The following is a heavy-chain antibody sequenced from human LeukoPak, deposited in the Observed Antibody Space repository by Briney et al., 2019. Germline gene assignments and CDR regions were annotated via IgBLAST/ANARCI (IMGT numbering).Heavy chain of an antibody. D-gene: IGHD3-9*01. V-gene: IGHV1-8*01. CDR2: INPNSGNT. CDR3: ARRGSQYDILTGYYLYYFDH. J-gene: IGHJ4*02. CDR1: AYTFTIYD. Sequence: GASVKLSFKSSAYTFTIYDINWMRQATGQGLEWMGWINPNSGNTAYAQKFQGRVTMNRNTPISTAYMELSSVRSEDTAVYYCARRGSQYDILTGYYLYYFDHWGQGTLVTVSS.